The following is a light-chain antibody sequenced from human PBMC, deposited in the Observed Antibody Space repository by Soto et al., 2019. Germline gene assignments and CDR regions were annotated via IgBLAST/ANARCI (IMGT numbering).Light chain of an antibody. Sequence: DIQMTQSPSTLSASVGDRVTITCRASQSISSWLAWYQQKPGKAPKLLIYDASSLESGVPSRFSGSGSGTEFTLTISSLQPDDFATYYCQQYKSYSNTVGQGTKLEIK. CDR2: DAS. J-gene: IGKJ2*01. CDR3: QQYKSYSNT. CDR1: QSISSW. V-gene: IGKV1-5*01.